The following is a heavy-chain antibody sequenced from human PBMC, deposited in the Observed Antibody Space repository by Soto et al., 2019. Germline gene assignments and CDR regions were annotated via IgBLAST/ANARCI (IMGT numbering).Heavy chain of an antibody. CDR1: GGTISVSY. CDR3: TKYRRTDAEGYSFDY. V-gene: IGHV4-59*01. D-gene: IGHD2-15*01. CDR2: IHYSGST. Sequence: SETLSLTCTVSGGTISVSYWSWIRQTPGKVLEWVGYIHYSGSTNYNPSLKSRVTMSVDSAKNQFSLQLSSVKAADTEVYFCTKYRRTDAEGYSFDYWGQGALVTVSS. J-gene: IGHJ4*02.